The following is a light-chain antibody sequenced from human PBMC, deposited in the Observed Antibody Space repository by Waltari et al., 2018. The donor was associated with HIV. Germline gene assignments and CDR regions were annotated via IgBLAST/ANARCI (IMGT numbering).Light chain of an antibody. CDR3: YSAADNKGV. CDR1: VLAKKY. J-gene: IGLJ3*02. CDR2: KDS. Sequence: SYELTQPSSVSVSPGQTARITCSGDVLAKKYARGFQQKPGQAPVLVIYKDSERPSGIPGRFSGSSSGTTVTLTISGAQVEDEADYYCYSAADNKGVFGGGTKLTVL. V-gene: IGLV3-27*01.